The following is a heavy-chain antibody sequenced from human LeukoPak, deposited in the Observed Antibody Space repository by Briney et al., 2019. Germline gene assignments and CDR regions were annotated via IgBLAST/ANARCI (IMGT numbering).Heavy chain of an antibody. CDR2: IKSKTDGGTT. V-gene: IGHV3-15*01. CDR3: TTDWERDGYNPMADY. CDR1: GFTFSNAW. D-gene: IGHD5-24*01. J-gene: IGHJ4*02. Sequence: GGSLRLSCAASGFTFSNAWMSWVRQAPGKGLEWVGRIKSKTDGGTTDYAAPVKGRFTISRDDSKNTLYLQMNSLKTEDTAVYYCTTDWERDGYNPMADYWGQGTLVTVSS.